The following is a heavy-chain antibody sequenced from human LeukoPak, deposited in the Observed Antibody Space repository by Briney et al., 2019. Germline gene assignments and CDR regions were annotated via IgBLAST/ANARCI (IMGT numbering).Heavy chain of an antibody. J-gene: IGHJ4*02. V-gene: IGHV3-20*04. Sequence: GGSLRLSCAASGLTFDDYGMTWVRQAPGKGLEGVSDINWNGGSIGYADSVKGRFTVSRDNAKKSLYLQMNSLRAEDTALYYCAREKYDSSGYYTDNYYFDYWGQGTLVTVSS. CDR3: AREKYDSSGYYTDNYYFDY. CDR1: GLTFDDYG. CDR2: INWNGGSI. D-gene: IGHD3-22*01.